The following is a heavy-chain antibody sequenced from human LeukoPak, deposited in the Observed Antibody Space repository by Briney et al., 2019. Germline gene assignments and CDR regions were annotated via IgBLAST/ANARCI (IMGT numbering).Heavy chain of an antibody. Sequence: KSSETLSLTCSVWGGSICSYYGSGLRQPAGKGREWIGRLYTTGSTNYHPHLNSRVTISVDTSKNQYSLKLSSVTAADTAVYYCARDRGDYGGPDYWGRGTLVTVSS. V-gene: IGHV4-4*07. CDR1: GGSICSYY. D-gene: IGHD4-23*01. CDR2: LYTTGST. J-gene: IGHJ4*02. CDR3: ARDRGDYGGPDY.